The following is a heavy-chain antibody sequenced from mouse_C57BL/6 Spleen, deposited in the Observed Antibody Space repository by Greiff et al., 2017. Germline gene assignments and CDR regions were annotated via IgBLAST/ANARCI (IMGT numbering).Heavy chain of an antibody. CDR2: IYPGDGDT. V-gene: IGHV1-80*01. CDR3: AREVDYLFAY. Sequence: VKLMESGAELVKPGASVKISCKASGYALRSYWMNWVKQRPGKGLEWIGQIYPGDGDTNYNGKFKGKATLTADKSSSTAYMQLSSLTSEDSAVYFCAREVDYLFAYWGQGTLVTVSA. D-gene: IGHD2-4*01. CDR1: GYALRSYW. J-gene: IGHJ3*01.